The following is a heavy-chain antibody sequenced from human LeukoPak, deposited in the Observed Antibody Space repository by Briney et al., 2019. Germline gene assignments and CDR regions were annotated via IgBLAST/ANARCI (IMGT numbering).Heavy chain of an antibody. CDR1: GYTLTELS. V-gene: IGHV1-24*01. J-gene: IGHJ4*02. CDR3: ATEEVGAAGTFDY. CDR2: FDPEDGET. D-gene: IGHD1-26*01. Sequence: ASVKVSSKVSGYTLTELSMHWVRQAPGTGLEWMGGFDPEDGETIDAQKFQGRVTMTEDTSTDTAYMELSSLRSEDTAVYYCATEEVGAAGTFDYWGQGTLVTVSS.